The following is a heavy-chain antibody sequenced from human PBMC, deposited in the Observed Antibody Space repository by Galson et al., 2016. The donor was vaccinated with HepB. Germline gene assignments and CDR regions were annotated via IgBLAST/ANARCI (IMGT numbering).Heavy chain of an antibody. CDR1: GDSIRSSSYY. CDR2: IYYTGTT. V-gene: IGHV4-31*03. J-gene: IGHJ5*02. D-gene: IGHD6-13*01. Sequence: TLSLTCTVSGDSIRSSSYYWSWIRQRPGKGLEWIGYIYYTGTTYHNPSLKSRLNISFDTSRTPFSLNLTAVTAADTAIYYCARDKRRGVAAGTGFDPWGQGTLVTVSS. CDR3: ARDKRRGVAAGTGFDP.